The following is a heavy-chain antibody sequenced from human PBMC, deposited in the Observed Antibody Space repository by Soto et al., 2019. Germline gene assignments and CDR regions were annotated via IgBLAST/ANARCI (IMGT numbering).Heavy chain of an antibody. CDR2: ISWNSGSI. CDR1: GFTFDDYA. Sequence: QPGGSLRLCCAASGFTFDDYAMHWVRQAPWKGLEWVSGISWNSGSIGYADSVKGRFTISRDNAKNSLYLQMNSLRAEDAALYYCAKDRGRYYDFWSGYNWFDPWGQGTLVTVSS. CDR3: AKDRGRYYDFWSGYNWFDP. J-gene: IGHJ5*02. V-gene: IGHV3-9*01. D-gene: IGHD3-3*01.